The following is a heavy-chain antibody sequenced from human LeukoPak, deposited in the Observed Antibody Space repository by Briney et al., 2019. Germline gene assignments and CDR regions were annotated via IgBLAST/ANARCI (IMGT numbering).Heavy chain of an antibody. V-gene: IGHV3-64*01. D-gene: IGHD2-15*01. Sequence: GGSLRLSCAASGFTFTSYPMHWVRQAPGKGLEYVSAISSNGGSTYYAHSVKGRFTISRDNAKNLVYLQMNSLRAEDTAVYHCARFGYVAAVDVWGRGTPVTVSS. J-gene: IGHJ4*02. CDR1: GFTFTSYP. CDR2: ISSNGGST. CDR3: ARFGYVAAVDV.